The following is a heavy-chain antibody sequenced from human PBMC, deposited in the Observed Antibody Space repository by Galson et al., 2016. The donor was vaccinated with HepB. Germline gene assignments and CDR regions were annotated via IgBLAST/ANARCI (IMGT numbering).Heavy chain of an antibody. CDR2: IVPIIDST. CDR1: ADTFNTYA. Sequence: SCKASADTFNTYAISWVRQAPGQGPEWMGGIVPIIDSTYYAQNFQGRVTITADKSTNTAYMELSSLRSEDTAVYYCARGGYSSSWRFDYWGQGTLVTVSS. CDR3: ARGGYSSSWRFDY. D-gene: IGHD6-13*01. V-gene: IGHV1-69*06. J-gene: IGHJ4*02.